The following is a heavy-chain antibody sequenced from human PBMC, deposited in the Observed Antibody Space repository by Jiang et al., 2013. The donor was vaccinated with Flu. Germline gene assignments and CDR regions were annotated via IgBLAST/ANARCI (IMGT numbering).Heavy chain of an antibody. CDR3: ARDLVGGGYDPGY. CDR1: GYTFTSYY. V-gene: IGHV1-46*01. D-gene: IGHD5-12*01. CDR2: INPSGGST. J-gene: IGHJ4*02. Sequence: KASGYTFTSYYMHWVRQAPGQGLEWMGIINPSGGSTSYAQKFQGRVTMTRDTSTSTVYMELSSLRSEDTAVYYCARDLVGGGYDPGYWGQGTLVTVSS.